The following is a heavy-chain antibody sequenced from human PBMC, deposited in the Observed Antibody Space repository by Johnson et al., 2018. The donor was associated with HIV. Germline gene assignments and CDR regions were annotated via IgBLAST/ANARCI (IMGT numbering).Heavy chain of an antibody. CDR1: GFTFDDYG. D-gene: IGHD6-13*01. V-gene: IGHV3-20*04. Sequence: VQLVESGGGVVRPGGSLRLSCAASGFTFDDYGMSWVRQAPGKGLEWVSGINWNGGNTGYADSVKGRFTISRDNAKNSLYLQMNSLRAEDTAVYYCASGWGIAASDAFDIWGQGTMVTVSS. J-gene: IGHJ3*02. CDR2: INWNGGNT. CDR3: ASGWGIAASDAFDI.